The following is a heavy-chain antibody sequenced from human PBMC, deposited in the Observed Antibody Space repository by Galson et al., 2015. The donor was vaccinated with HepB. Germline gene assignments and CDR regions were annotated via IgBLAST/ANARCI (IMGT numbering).Heavy chain of an antibody. J-gene: IGHJ6*02. Sequence: SVKVSCKASGYTFTSYGISWVRQAPGQGLEWMGWISAYNGNTNYAQKLQGRVTMTTDTSTSTAYMELRSLRSDDAAVYYCARDIVVVPAAIPYYYGMDVWGQGTTVTVSS. CDR3: ARDIVVVPAAIPYYYGMDV. D-gene: IGHD2-2*02. CDR2: ISAYNGNT. CDR1: GYTFTSYG. V-gene: IGHV1-18*04.